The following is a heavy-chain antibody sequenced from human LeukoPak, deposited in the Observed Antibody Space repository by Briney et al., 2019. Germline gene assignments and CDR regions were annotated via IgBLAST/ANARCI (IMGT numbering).Heavy chain of an antibody. CDR3: AKFEGAVTYNYCFDY. J-gene: IGHJ4*02. CDR2: LYGGGNGP. D-gene: IGHD1-1*01. CDR1: GFIFSDFA. V-gene: IGHV3-23*01. Sequence: GGCLRLACKASGFIFSDFAMGSVRQAPGKGLGCVSGLYGGGNGPMYAACVKGRFTVSRDNSKNTLYQQMDSLGAEDTATYYCAKFEGAVTYNYCFDYWGQGTLVTVSS.